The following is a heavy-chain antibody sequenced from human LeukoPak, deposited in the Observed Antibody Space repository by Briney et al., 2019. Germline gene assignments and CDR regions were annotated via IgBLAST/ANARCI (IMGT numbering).Heavy chain of an antibody. V-gene: IGHV1-2*02. J-gene: IGHJ3*02. CDR3: ARPSIVGASLAFDI. Sequence: ASVKVSCKASGYTFTGYYMHWVRQAPGQGLEWMGWINPNSGGTNYAQKFQGRVTMTRDTSISTAYMELSRLRSDDTAVYYCARPSIVGASLAFDIWGQGTMVTVSS. D-gene: IGHD1-26*01. CDR1: GYTFTGYY. CDR2: INPNSGGT.